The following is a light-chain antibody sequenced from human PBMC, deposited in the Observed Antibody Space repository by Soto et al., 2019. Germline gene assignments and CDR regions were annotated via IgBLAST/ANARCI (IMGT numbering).Light chain of an antibody. V-gene: IGKV3-20*01. Sequence: IVLTQSPATLSLSPGESATLSCRASQSIXSYLDWYQQKPGQAPRILXYDASSRATGIPDRLSGSGSGTDFTLTISRLEPEYFAVYYCQQYGSATWTFGQGTKVDIK. J-gene: IGKJ1*01. CDR3: QQYGSATWT. CDR1: QSIXSY. CDR2: DAS.